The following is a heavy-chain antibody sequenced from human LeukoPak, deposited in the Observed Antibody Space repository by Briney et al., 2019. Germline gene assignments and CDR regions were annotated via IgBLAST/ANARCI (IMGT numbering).Heavy chain of an antibody. CDR3: ARNLVDAWFDP. V-gene: IGHV4-34*01. J-gene: IGHJ5*02. D-gene: IGHD3-16*02. Sequence: SETLSLTCAVYGGSFSGHYWSWIRQPPGKGLEWIGEINHSGSTNYNPSLKSRVTMSVDTSKNQFSLMLTSVTAADTAVYYCARNLVDAWFDPWGQGTLVTVSS. CDR2: INHSGST. CDR1: GGSFSGHY.